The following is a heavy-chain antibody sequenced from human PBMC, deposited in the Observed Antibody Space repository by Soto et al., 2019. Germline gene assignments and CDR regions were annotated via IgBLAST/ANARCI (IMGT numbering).Heavy chain of an antibody. CDR3: AWSPKLGIYAFDI. V-gene: IGHV3-30-3*01. J-gene: IGHJ3*02. Sequence: GGSLRLSCAASGFTFSSYAMHWVRQAPGKGLEWVAVISYDGSNKYYADSVKGRFTISRDNSKNTLYLQMNSLRAEDTAVYYCAWSPKLGIYAFDIWGQGTMVTVSS. CDR2: ISYDGSNK. D-gene: IGHD7-27*01. CDR1: GFTFSSYA.